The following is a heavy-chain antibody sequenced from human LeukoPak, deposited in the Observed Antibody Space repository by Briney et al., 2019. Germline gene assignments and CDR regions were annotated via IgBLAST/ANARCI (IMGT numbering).Heavy chain of an antibody. Sequence: ASVKVSCKASGYTFTGYYIHWVRQAPGQGLEWVGWINPNSGATTYAQRFQGRVTMTRDTSISTAHMEMSRLSSDDTAEYYCARRGGYYDYWGQGTLVTVSS. J-gene: IGHJ4*02. CDR1: GYTFTGYY. V-gene: IGHV1-2*02. CDR3: ARRGGYYDY. D-gene: IGHD3-16*01. CDR2: INPNSGAT.